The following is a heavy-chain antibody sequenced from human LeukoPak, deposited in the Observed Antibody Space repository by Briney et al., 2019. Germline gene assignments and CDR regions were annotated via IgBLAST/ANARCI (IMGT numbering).Heavy chain of an antibody. CDR2: VSRFGGTT. D-gene: IGHD6-13*01. Sequence: GGSLRLSCAASGFTFDSYAMSWVRQAPGKGLEWVSAVSRFGGTTYYADSAKGRFAISRDNSNNTVYLQMNSLRVGDTALYYCVKHVGSRWSNNRFDPWGQGTLVTVS. CDR1: GFTFDSYA. V-gene: IGHV3-23*01. CDR3: VKHVGSRWSNNRFDP. J-gene: IGHJ5*02.